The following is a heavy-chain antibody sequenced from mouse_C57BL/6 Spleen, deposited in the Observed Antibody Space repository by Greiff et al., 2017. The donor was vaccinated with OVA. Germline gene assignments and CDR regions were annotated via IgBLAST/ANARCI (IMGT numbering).Heavy chain of an antibody. J-gene: IGHJ4*01. Sequence: VQLQESGAELARPGASVKLSCKASGYTFTSYGISWVKQRTGQGLEWIGEIYPRSGNTYYNDKFKGKATLTADKSSSTAYRELRSLTSEDSAVYFGAREGLDSSGYGGFYYAMDYWGQGTSVTVSS. CDR3: AREGLDSSGYGGFYYAMDY. D-gene: IGHD3-2*02. CDR1: GYTFTSYG. V-gene: IGHV1-81*01. CDR2: IYPRSGNT.